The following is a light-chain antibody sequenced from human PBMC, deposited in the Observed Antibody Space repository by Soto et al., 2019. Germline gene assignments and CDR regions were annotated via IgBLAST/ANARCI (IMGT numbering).Light chain of an antibody. CDR2: DAS. J-gene: IGKJ5*01. CDR1: QSVSSSY. CDR3: QQYGSSRGIT. Sequence: EIVLTQPPATLSLSPGERATLSCGASQSVSSSYLAWYQRKPGLAPRLLIYDASSRATGLPDRFSGSGSGTDFTLTISRLEPEDVAVYYCQQYGSSRGITFGQGTRLEIK. V-gene: IGKV3D-20*01.